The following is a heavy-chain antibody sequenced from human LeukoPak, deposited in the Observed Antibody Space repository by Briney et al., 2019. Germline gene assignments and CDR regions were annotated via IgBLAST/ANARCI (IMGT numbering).Heavy chain of an antibody. Sequence: SETLSLTCAVYGDPLSGYYWSWIRQPPGKGLEWIGEIDHTGSSNYNPSLKSRVTISLDTSKNQFSLKLNSVTAADTAVYYCASFGYDILTGLSYFQHWGQGTLVTVSS. CDR1: GDPLSGYY. J-gene: IGHJ1*01. CDR2: IDHTGSS. CDR3: ASFGYDILTGLSYFQH. V-gene: IGHV4-34*01. D-gene: IGHD3-9*01.